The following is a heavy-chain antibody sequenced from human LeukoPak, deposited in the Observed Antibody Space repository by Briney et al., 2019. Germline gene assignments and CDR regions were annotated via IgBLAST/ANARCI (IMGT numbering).Heavy chain of an antibody. CDR3: AKIDSRSPGSS. D-gene: IGHD3-10*01. J-gene: IGHJ5*02. CDR1: GFPHSKSC. Sequence: PGGSLRLSCAASGFPHSKSCMNWVRQAPGKGLEWVATIQEEGSQTYYVDSVKGRFTIARDNAKKSLYLQMDSLRPEDTALYYCAKIDSRSPGSSWGQGTPVTVSS. CDR2: IQEEGSQT. V-gene: IGHV3-7*05.